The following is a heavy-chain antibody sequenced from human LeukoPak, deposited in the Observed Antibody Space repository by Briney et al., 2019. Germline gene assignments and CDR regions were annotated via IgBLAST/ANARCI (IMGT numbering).Heavy chain of an antibody. CDR3: ARIHGGYPFDY. D-gene: IGHD2-15*01. CDR2: ISSDSTYI. V-gene: IGHV3-21*01. J-gene: IGHJ4*02. CDR1: GFTFTSSS. Sequence: GGSLRLSCAASGFTFTSSSSTWVRQAPGKGLEWVSSISSDSTYIYYADSVKGRFTISRDNAKNSLYLQMNSLRAEDTAVYFCARIHGGYPFDYWGQGTLVTVSS.